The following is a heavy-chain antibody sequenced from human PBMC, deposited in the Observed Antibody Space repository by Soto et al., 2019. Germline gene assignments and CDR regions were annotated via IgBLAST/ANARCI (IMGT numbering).Heavy chain of an antibody. D-gene: IGHD3-10*01. CDR1: GFTFSSYD. CDR3: AKTGLVWFGEFPRTLDY. V-gene: IGHV3-13*04. CDR2: IGTAGDT. J-gene: IGHJ4*02. Sequence: PGGSLRLSCAASGFTFSSYDMYWVRQATGNGLEWVSAIGTAGDTYYPGSVKGRFTISRDNGKNSLYLQMNSLRAGDTSVYYCAKTGLVWFGEFPRTLDYWGQGTLVTVSS.